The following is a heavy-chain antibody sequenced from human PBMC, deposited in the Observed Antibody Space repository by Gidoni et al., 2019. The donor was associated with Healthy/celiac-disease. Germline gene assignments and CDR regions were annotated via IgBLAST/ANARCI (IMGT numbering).Heavy chain of an antibody. CDR1: GYTFTSYG. CDR3: ARDGFPYYDFWSGPRGTDAFDI. D-gene: IGHD3-3*01. J-gene: IGHJ3*02. V-gene: IGHV1-18*01. Sequence: QVQLVQSGAEVKKPGASVKVSCKASGYTFTSYGISWVRQAPGQGLEWMGWISAYNGNTNYARKLQGRVTMTTDTSTSTAYMELRSLRSDDTAVYYCARDGFPYYDFWSGPRGTDAFDIWGQGTMVTVSS. CDR2: ISAYNGNT.